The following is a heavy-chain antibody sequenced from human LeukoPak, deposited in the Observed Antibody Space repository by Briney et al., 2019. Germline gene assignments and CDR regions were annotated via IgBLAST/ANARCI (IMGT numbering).Heavy chain of an antibody. V-gene: IGHV1-2*02. CDR1: GYTFTGYY. J-gene: IGHJ4*02. CDR3: ARDTKLRYFGWLFIDY. D-gene: IGHD3-9*01. Sequence: ASVKVSSKASGYTFTGYYMHWVRQAPGQGLEWMGWINPNSGGTNYAQEFQGRVTMTRDTSISTAYMELSRLRSDDTAVYYCARDTKLRYFGWLFIDYWGQGTLVTVSS. CDR2: INPNSGGT.